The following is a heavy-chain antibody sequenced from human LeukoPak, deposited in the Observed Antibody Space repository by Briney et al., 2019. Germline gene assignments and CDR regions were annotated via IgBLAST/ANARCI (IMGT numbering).Heavy chain of an antibody. Sequence: GGSLRLSRAASGFTLSSYAMSWVRQAPGKGLEWVSAISDSGNTYHADSVKGRFTISRDSSKNTLFLQMNRLRPEDAAVYYCAKAPVTTCRGAYCYPFDYWGQGTLVTVSS. V-gene: IGHV3-23*01. D-gene: IGHD2-21*01. J-gene: IGHJ4*02. CDR2: ISDSGNT. CDR1: GFTLSSYA. CDR3: AKAPVTTCRGAYCYPFDY.